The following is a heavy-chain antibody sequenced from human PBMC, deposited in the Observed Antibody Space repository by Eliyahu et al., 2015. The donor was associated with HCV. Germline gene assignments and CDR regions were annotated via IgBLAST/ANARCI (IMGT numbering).Heavy chain of an antibody. CDR1: GFTVSSNY. V-gene: IGHV3-66*02. CDR2: IYSGGST. D-gene: IGHD6-19*01. CDR3: AREQWLEHYMDV. Sequence: EVQLVESGGGLVQPGGSLRLSCAASGFTVSSNYMSWVRQAPGKGLEWVSVIYSGGSTYYADSVKGRFTISRDNSKNTLYLQMNSLRAEDMAVYYCAREQWLEHYMDVWGKGTTVTVSS. J-gene: IGHJ6*03.